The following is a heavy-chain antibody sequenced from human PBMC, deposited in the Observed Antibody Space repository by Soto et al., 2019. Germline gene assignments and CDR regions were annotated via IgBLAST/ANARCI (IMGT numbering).Heavy chain of an antibody. CDR2: INQDGRDK. CDR3: ATYHDDEWEAYRHRY. D-gene: IGHD3-16*02. CDR1: GLAFRSFL. Sequence: EVQLVESGGGLVRPGGSLSLSCAASGLAFRSFLMSWVRQAPGGGLEWVANINQDGRDKYYSDAVRGRFTISRDNAANSLFLHINSLGAEDTAVYYCATYHDDEWEAYRHRYWGQGTLVTVSS. V-gene: IGHV3-7*01. J-gene: IGHJ4*02.